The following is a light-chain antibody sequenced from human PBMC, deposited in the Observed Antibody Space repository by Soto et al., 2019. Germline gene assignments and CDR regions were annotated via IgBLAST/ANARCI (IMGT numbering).Light chain of an antibody. Sequence: QSVLTQPASVSGYPGQSITSSCTGTRSDVGGSNYVSWYQQHPGKSPKLIIYEVSNLPSGVSNRVSCSKSGNTASLNISGLQTEDDADYYCNSYKSKSTAVFGTGTKLTVL. J-gene: IGLJ1*01. CDR3: NSYKSKSTAV. CDR2: EVS. V-gene: IGLV2-14*01. CDR1: RSDVGGSNY.